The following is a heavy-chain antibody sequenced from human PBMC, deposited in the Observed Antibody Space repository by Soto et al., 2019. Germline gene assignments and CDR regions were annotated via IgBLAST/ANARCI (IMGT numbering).Heavy chain of an antibody. Sequence: VHLVQSGAEVKKPGASVKVYCKGSGYAFTTYGITWVRQAPGQGLEWMGWISAHNGNTHYAHKLQGRVTVTRDTSTSTAYMELRSLRSDDTAVYYCARGRYGDYWGQGALVTVSS. CDR1: GYAFTTYG. CDR2: ISAHNGNT. V-gene: IGHV1-18*01. J-gene: IGHJ4*02. D-gene: IGHD1-1*01. CDR3: ARGRYGDY.